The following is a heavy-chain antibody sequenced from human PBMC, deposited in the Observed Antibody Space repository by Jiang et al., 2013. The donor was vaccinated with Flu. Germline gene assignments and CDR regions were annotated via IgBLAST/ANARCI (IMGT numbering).Heavy chain of an antibody. V-gene: IGHV1-24*01. CDR2: FDPEDGET. CDR3: ATSIRGTRAYTGHLFFDY. D-gene: IGHD1-14*01. Sequence: SGAEVKKPGASVKVSCKVSGYTLTELSMHWVRQAPGKGLEWMGGFDPEDGETIYAQKFQGRVTMTEDTSTDTAYMELSSLRSEDTAVYYCATSIRGTRAYTGHLFFDYWGQGTLVTVSS. CDR1: GYTLTELS. J-gene: IGHJ4*02.